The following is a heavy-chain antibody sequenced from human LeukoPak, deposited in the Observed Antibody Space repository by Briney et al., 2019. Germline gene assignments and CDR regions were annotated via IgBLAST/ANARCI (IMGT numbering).Heavy chain of an antibody. CDR1: GYSFTSNG. D-gene: IGHD1-7*01. V-gene: IGHV1-18*01. J-gene: IGHJ4*02. CDR2: ISANNGDT. Sequence: ASVKVSCKASGYSFTSNGISWVRQAPGEGLGWMGWISANNGDTNYVQKFWGRVTMTTDTSTRTAYMELRSLRSDDTAVYYCARDVPGTTPFDSWGQGTLVTVSS. CDR3: ARDVPGTTPFDS.